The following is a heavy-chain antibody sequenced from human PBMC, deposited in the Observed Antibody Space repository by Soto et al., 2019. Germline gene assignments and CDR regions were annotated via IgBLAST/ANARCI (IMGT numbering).Heavy chain of an antibody. D-gene: IGHD4-17*01. J-gene: IGHJ6*03. CDR2: IYYSGST. V-gene: IGHV4-59*12. CDR1: GGSISSYY. Sequence: SETLSLTCTVSGGSISSYYWSWIRPPPGKGLEWIGYIYYSGSTYYNPSLKSRVTISVDTSKNQFSLKLSSVTAADTAVYYCARDDYGEGYYYYVDVWGKGPTVTVSS. CDR3: ARDDYGEGYYYYVDV.